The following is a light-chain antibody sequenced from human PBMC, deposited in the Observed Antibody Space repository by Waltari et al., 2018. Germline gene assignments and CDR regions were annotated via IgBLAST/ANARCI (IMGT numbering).Light chain of an antibody. CDR3: QSYDTILSGV. J-gene: IGLJ3*02. CDR1: GSIIGAGYD. Sequence: QSVLTQPPSVSGAPGQRVTIACTGSGSIIGAGYDVQWYQQLPRAAPKLPIYASTSRPLVAPARFFGTTADSSTSLGITVLQAEDEADYYSQSYDTILSGVFGGGTKLTVL. V-gene: IGLV1-40*01. CDR2: AST.